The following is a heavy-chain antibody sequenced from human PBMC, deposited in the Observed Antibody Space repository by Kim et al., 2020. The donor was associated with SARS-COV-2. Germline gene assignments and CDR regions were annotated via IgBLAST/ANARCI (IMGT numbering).Heavy chain of an antibody. V-gene: IGHV3-23*01. CDR2: ISGSGGST. CDR3: ARNRSSSWSYYFDY. Sequence: GGSLRLSCAASGFTFSSYAMSWVRQAPGKGLVWVSAISGSGGSTYYADSVKGRFTISRDNSKNTLYLQMNSLRVEDTAVYYCARNRSSSWSYYFDYWGQGTLVTVSS. CDR1: GFTFSSYA. D-gene: IGHD6-13*01. J-gene: IGHJ4*02.